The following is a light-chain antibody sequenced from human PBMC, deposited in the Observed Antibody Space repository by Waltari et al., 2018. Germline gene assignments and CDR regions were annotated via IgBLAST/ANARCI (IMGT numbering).Light chain of an antibody. CDR2: DVS. Sequence: QSALTQPASVSGSPGQSITISCTGTRSDVGGYNYDSWYQQHPGKAPKLMISDVSKRPSGVSNRFSGSKSGNTASLTISGLQAEDEADYYCSSYTSGTTVVFGGGTKLTVL. J-gene: IGLJ2*01. CDR3: SSYTSGTTVV. CDR1: RSDVGGYNY. V-gene: IGLV2-14*01.